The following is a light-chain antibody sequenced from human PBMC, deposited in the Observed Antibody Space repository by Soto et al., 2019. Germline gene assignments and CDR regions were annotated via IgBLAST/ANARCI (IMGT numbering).Light chain of an antibody. CDR1: SSDVGGYNY. CDR3: SSYTDTSTLV. CDR2: EVS. Sequence: QSALTQPASVSGSPGQSITISCTGTSSDVGGYNYVSWYQQHPGKAPKLMIYEVSNRPSGVSNRFSGSKSGNTASLTISGLQAEDEAGYYCSSYTDTSTLVFGSGTKVTVL. J-gene: IGLJ1*01. V-gene: IGLV2-14*01.